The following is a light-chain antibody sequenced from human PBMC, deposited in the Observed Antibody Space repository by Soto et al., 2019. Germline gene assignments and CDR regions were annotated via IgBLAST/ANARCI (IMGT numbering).Light chain of an antibody. V-gene: IGLV1-40*01. CDR1: SSNIGAGYD. CDR2: GNS. CDR3: QSFDTTLSGSRV. Sequence: QTVVTQPPSVSGAPGQRVTISCTGSSSNIGAGYDVHWYQQLPRTAPKLLIYGNSNRPSGVPDRFSGSKSGTSASLAITGLQAEDEADYYCQSFDTTLSGSRVFGTGTKVTVL. J-gene: IGLJ1*01.